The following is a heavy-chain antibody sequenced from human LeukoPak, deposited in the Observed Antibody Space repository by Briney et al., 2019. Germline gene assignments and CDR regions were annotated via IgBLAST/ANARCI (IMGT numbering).Heavy chain of an antibody. V-gene: IGHV3-15*07. CDR3: ATTRTY. CDR1: GFTFSSYS. CDR2: IKSKSDGGTI. Sequence: PGGSLRLSCAASGFTFSSYSMNWVRQAPGKGLEWVGRIKSKSDGGTIDYAAPVKGRFTISRDDSKNTLYLQMHSLTTEDTAVYYCATTRTYWGQGTLVTVSS. J-gene: IGHJ4*02.